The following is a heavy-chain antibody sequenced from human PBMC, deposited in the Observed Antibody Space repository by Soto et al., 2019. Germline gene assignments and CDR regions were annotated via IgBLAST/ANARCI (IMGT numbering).Heavy chain of an antibody. CDR2: INAGNGNT. D-gene: IGHD3-3*01. J-gene: IGHJ4*02. Sequence: ASVKVSCNASGYTFTSYAMHWVRQAPGQRLEWMGWINAGNGNTKYSQKFQGRVTITRDTSASTAYMELNSLRAEDTAVYYCAKARAQYCDFWSGYPVDYWGQGTLVTVSS. V-gene: IGHV1-3*01. CDR1: GYTFTSYA. CDR3: AKARAQYCDFWSGYPVDY.